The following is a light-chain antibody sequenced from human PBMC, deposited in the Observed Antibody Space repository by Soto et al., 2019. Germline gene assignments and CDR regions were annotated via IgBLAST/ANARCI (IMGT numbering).Light chain of an antibody. Sequence: EIVLTQSPGTLSLSTGERATLYCRASQSVSSYLAWYQQKPGQAPRLLIYDASTRATGISARFSGSGSGTDFTLTISSLEPEDFAVYYCQQRSNWPVTFGQGTKVEVK. CDR3: QQRSNWPVT. V-gene: IGKV3-11*01. J-gene: IGKJ1*01. CDR1: QSVSSY. CDR2: DAS.